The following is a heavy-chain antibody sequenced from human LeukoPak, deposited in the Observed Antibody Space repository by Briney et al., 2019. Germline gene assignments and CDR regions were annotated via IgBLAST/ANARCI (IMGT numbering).Heavy chain of an antibody. D-gene: IGHD2-15*01. CDR2: ISAYNGNT. V-gene: IGHV1-18*01. J-gene: IGHJ5*02. CDR3: ARSSDIVVAVAATDNWFDP. CDR1: GYTFTSYG. Sequence: GASVKVSCKASGYTFTSYGISWVRQAPGQGLEWMGWISAYNGNTNYAQKLQGRVTMTTDTSTSTAYMELRSLRSDDTAVYYCARSSDIVVAVAATDNWFDPLGPGNPGHRLL.